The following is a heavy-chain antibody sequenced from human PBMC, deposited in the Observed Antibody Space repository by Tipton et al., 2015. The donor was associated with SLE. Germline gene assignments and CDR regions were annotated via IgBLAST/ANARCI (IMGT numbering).Heavy chain of an antibody. Sequence: SLRLSCAASGFTFSSYSMDWVRKAPGKGLDWVSSISSSSVYIYYANSVKGRFTISRDNAKNSLYLQMNSLRAEDTAVYYCARDWDRSNWFDPWGQGTLVTVSS. V-gene: IGHV3-21*06. CDR3: ARDWDRSNWFDP. J-gene: IGHJ5*02. D-gene: IGHD1-26*01. CDR2: ISSSSVYI. CDR1: GFTFSSYS.